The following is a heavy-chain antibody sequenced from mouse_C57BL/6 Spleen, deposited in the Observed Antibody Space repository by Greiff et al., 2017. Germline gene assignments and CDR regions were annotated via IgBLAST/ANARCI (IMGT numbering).Heavy chain of an antibody. Sequence: QVHVKQSGAELVRPGASVKLSCKASGYTFTDYYINWVKQRPGQGLEWIARIYPGSGNTYYNEKFKGKATLTAEKSSSTAYMQLSSLTSEDSAVYFCAREEEGNSWFAYWGKGTLVTVSA. V-gene: IGHV1-76*01. CDR1: GYTFTDYY. D-gene: IGHD2-1*01. J-gene: IGHJ3*01. CDR3: AREEEGNSWFAY. CDR2: IYPGSGNT.